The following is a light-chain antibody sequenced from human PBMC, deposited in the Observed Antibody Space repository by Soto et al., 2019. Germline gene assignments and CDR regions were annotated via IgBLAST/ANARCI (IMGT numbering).Light chain of an antibody. V-gene: IGLV2-14*01. CDR2: EIT. CDR1: STDIGGFHY. J-gene: IGLJ2*01. Sequence: QSALTQPASVSGSPGQSITISCTGTSTDIGGFHYVSWYQQHPGKAPKLLIYEITNRPSGISHRFSGSKSGNTASLTISGLQAEDEADYYCSSYTSSSTLVVFGGGTKVTVL. CDR3: SSYTSSSTLVV.